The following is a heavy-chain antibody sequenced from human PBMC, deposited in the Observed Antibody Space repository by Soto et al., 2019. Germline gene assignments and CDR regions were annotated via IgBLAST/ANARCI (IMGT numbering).Heavy chain of an antibody. J-gene: IGHJ6*02. Sequence: QVQLVQSGAEVKKPGSSVKVSCKASGGTFSSYAISWVRQAPGQGLEWMGGIIPIFGTANYAQKFKGRVTITADESTDTAYMELSSLRSEDTAVYYCARDRGGYSSGWRYYCGMDVWGQGTTVTVSS. CDR1: GGTFSSYA. CDR2: IIPIFGTA. CDR3: ARDRGGYSSGWRYYCGMDV. V-gene: IGHV1-69*12. D-gene: IGHD6-19*01.